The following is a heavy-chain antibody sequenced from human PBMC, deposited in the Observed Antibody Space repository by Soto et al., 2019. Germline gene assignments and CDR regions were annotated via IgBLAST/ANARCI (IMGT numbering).Heavy chain of an antibody. CDR2: IYSGGST. J-gene: IGHJ6*02. Sequence: GGSLRLSCAASGFTVSSNYMSWVRQAPGKGLEWVSVIYSGGSTYYADSVKGRLTISRDNSKNTLYLQMNSLRAEDTAVYYCARDRYYGSGSYFTPHYYYYYGMDVWGQGTTVTVSS. D-gene: IGHD3-10*01. CDR3: ARDRYYGSGSYFTPHYYYYYGMDV. CDR1: GFTVSSNY. V-gene: IGHV3-53*01.